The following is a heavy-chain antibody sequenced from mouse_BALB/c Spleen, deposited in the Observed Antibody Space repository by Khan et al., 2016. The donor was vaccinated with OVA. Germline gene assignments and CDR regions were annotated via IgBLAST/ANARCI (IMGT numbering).Heavy chain of an antibody. CDR3: VSDGAYHRYGGWFAY. CDR2: INPSNGYT. CDR1: GYTFTSYT. V-gene: IGHV1-4*01. D-gene: IGHD2-14*01. Sequence: VQLKQSGAELARPGASVKMSCKASGYTFTSYTIHWIKERPGQGLEWIGYINPSNGYTNYNQKFKDKATLTTDKSSSTAYLQLSSLTSDDSAVYNCVSDGAYHRYGGWFAYWGQGTLVTVSA. J-gene: IGHJ3*01.